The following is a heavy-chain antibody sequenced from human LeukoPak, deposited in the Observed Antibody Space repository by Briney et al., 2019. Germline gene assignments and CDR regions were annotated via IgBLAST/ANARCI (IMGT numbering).Heavy chain of an antibody. Sequence: SESLSLTCTVSGCSISSSSYCWGCLRQPPGKGLEWTSSIYDSRTTYYNPSLNSRVTISVNTTKNQFSLKQTPVTAADTTVYYCARGLKYYYYMDAWGKGTPVTVSS. CDR2: IYDSRTT. CDR1: GCSISSSSYC. J-gene: IGHJ6*03. CDR3: ARGLKYYYYMDA. V-gene: IGHV4-39*07.